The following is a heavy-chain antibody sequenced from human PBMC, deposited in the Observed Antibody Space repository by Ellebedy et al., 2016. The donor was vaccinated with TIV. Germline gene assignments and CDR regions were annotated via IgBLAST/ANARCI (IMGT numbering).Heavy chain of an antibody. J-gene: IGHJ3*02. V-gene: IGHV3-23*01. Sequence: PGGSLRLSCAASGFTFSSYAMSWVRQAPGKGLEWVSAVTNTGGTTYYADSVKGRFTISRDNSKNTLFVQMNSLRAEDTAVYYCAKDRDERGPGAFDIWGQGTLVTVSS. CDR2: VTNTGGTT. D-gene: IGHD3-10*01. CDR3: AKDRDERGPGAFDI. CDR1: GFTFSSYA.